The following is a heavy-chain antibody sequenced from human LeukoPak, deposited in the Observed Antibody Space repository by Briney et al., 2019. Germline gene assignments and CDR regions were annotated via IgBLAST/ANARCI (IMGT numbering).Heavy chain of an antibody. V-gene: IGHV4-59*02. CDR2: IYYSGSI. CDR1: GDSVTNHY. J-gene: IGHJ4*02. D-gene: IGHD6-13*01. Sequence: SETLSLTCIVSGDSVTNHYWSLIRQPPGKGLEWIGYIYYSGSINYNPSLKSRVTISVDTSRNQFSLKLSSVTAADTAVYYCARVFFYAAADPPSFDYWGQGTLVTVSS. CDR3: ARVFFYAAADPPSFDY.